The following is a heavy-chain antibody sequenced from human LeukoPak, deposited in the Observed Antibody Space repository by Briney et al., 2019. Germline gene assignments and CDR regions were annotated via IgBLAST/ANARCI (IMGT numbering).Heavy chain of an antibody. J-gene: IGHJ6*04. CDR3: ARDRAVGYDFWSGYYSDV. Sequence: PSETLSLTCTVSDDSISTSSHYWGWPRQPPGKGLEWIGSISDSGNTYYNPSLKTRITISVDTSEIQFSLKLTSVTAADTAVYYCARDRAVGYDFWSGYYSDVWGKGTTVIVSS. CDR2: ISDSGNT. V-gene: IGHV4-39*07. D-gene: IGHD3/OR15-3a*01. CDR1: DDSISTSSHY.